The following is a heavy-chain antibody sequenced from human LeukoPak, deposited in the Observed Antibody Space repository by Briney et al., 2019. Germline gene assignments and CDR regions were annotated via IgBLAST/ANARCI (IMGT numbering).Heavy chain of an antibody. CDR3: ARDPNRLADYGGDYFDH. J-gene: IGHJ4*02. D-gene: IGHD4-23*01. CDR2: ISHDGSHK. CDR1: GFTFSSFS. Sequence: PGGSLRLSCLASGFTFSSFSMHWVRQAPGNGLEWVAVISHDGSHKYYADSVRGRFTISRDDSKNTLSLQMSTLRPEDTALFYCARDPNRLADYGGDYFDHWGQGTLVTVSS. V-gene: IGHV3-30*04.